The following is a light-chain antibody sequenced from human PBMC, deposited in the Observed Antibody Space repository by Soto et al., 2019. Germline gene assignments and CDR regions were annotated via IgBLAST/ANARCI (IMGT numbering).Light chain of an antibody. J-gene: IGKJ3*01. V-gene: IGKV3-20*01. CDR2: GAS. CDR3: QQYASSWSFT. Sequence: EIVLTQSPGTLSLSPGERATLSCRASQSVSSDYLAWYQQKPGQAPRLLIYGASSRATGIPDRFSGSGSGTDFTLTISRLEPEDFAVYYCQQYASSWSFTLGPGTTVDIK. CDR1: QSVSSDY.